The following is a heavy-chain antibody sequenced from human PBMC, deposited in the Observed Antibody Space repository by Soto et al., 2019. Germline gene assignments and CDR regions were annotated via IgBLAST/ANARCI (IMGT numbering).Heavy chain of an antibody. V-gene: IGHV3-33*01. CDR1: GFTFSSYG. Sequence: GGSLRLSCAASGFTFSSYGMHWVRQAPGKGLEWVAVIWYDGSNKYYADSVKGRFTISRDNSKNTLYLQMNSLRAEDTAVYYCARGVVPAAMGPGGWGQGTLVTVSS. J-gene: IGHJ4*02. D-gene: IGHD2-2*01. CDR2: IWYDGSNK. CDR3: ARGVVPAAMGPGG.